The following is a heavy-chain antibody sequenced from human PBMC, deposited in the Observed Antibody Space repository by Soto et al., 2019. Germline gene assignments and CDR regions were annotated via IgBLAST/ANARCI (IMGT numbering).Heavy chain of an antibody. J-gene: IGHJ6*04. D-gene: IGHD1-1*01. CDR3: ASGSKFRGDTRTDV. CDR1: GFTCSPYW. V-gene: IGHV3-74*01. Sequence: EVQLVESGGGLAQPGGSLRLSCAASGFTCSPYWMHWVLQGLGKGLEWVSRLNSDGSGTSYADSVKGRLTISRDTAKHTVNLQMNRLRAEATAVFYCASGSKFRGDTRTDVWGKGTTVTVSS. CDR2: LNSDGSGT.